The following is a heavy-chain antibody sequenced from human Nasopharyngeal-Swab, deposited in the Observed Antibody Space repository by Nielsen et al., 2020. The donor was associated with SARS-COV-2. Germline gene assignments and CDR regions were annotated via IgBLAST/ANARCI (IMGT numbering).Heavy chain of an antibody. CDR2: ISAYNGNT. CDR3: ALYYYGSGNYDY. Sequence: ASVKVSCKASGYTFTSYGISWVRQAPGQGLEWMGWISAYNGNTDYAQKLQGRVTMTTDTSTSTAYMELRSLRSDDTAVYYCALYYYGSGNYDYWGQGTLVTVSS. D-gene: IGHD3-10*01. J-gene: IGHJ4*02. CDR1: GYTFTSYG. V-gene: IGHV1-18*04.